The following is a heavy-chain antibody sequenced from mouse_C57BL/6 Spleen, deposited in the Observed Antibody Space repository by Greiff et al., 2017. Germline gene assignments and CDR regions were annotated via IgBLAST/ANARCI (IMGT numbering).Heavy chain of an antibody. CDR2: LYPGDGDT. Sequence: QVQLQQSGPELVKPGASVKISCKASGYAFSSSWMNWVKPRPGKGLEWIGRLYPGDGDTNYNGKFKGKATLTADKSSSTAYMQLSSLTSEDSAVYYCARRGNYYGSSYDYAMDYWGQGTSVTVSS. D-gene: IGHD1-1*01. CDR1: GYAFSSSW. V-gene: IGHV1-82*01. CDR3: ARRGNYYGSSYDYAMDY. J-gene: IGHJ4*01.